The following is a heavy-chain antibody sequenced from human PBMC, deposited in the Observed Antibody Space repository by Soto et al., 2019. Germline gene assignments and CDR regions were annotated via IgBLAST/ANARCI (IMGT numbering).Heavy chain of an antibody. CDR2: ISAYNGNT. CDR1: GYTFTSYG. D-gene: IGHD3-3*01. CDR3: ARDHYDFWSGYYIKDYYYGMDV. J-gene: IGHJ6*02. V-gene: IGHV1-18*04. Sequence: QVQLVQSGAEVKKPGASVKVSCKASGYTFTSYGISWVRQAPGQGLEWMGWISAYNGNTNYAQKLQGRVTMTTDTSTSTAYMELRSLRSDDTAVYYCARDHYDFWSGYYIKDYYYGMDVRGQGTTVTVSS.